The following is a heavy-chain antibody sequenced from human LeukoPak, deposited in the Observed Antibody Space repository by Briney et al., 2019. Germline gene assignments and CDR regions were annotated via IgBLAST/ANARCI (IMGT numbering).Heavy chain of an antibody. CDR1: EFTFSSYA. CDR3: GKPTTGYSSGRNPAWPVDY. J-gene: IGHJ4*02. D-gene: IGHD6-19*01. CDR2: IFGSGGSA. V-gene: IGHV3-23*01. Sequence: GSLRLCYTASEFTFSSYAMYGGRQAPEKVLEWVSGIFGSGGSAHYADSVKGRFTISRDNSQNTVYLQMNSARAEDTAVYYCGKPTTGYSSGRNPAWPVDYWGQGALVTVSS.